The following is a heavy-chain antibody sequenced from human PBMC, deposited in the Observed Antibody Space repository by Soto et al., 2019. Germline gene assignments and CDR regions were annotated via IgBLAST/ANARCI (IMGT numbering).Heavy chain of an antibody. CDR2: IIPIFGTA. D-gene: IGHD5-12*01. J-gene: IGHJ4*02. V-gene: IGHV1-69*13. CDR3: ARDAHVERATYFDY. CDR1: GGTFSSYA. Sequence: SVKVSCKASGGTFSSYAISWVRQAPGQGLEWMGGIIPIFGTANYAQKFQGRVTITADESTSPAYMELGSLRSEDTAVYYCARDAHVERATYFDYWGQGTLVTVSS.